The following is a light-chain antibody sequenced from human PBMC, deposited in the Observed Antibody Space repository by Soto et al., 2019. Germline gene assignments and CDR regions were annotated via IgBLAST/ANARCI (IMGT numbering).Light chain of an antibody. J-gene: IGLJ2*01. V-gene: IGLV8-61*01. Sequence: QTVVTQEPSFSVSPGGTVTLTCGLSSGSVSTSYYPSWYQQTPGQAPRTLIYSTNTRSSGVPDRFSGSILGNKAALTITGAQADDESDYYCVLYMGSGTPVFSGGTKLTVL. CDR1: SGSVSTSYY. CDR3: VLYMGSGTPV. CDR2: STN.